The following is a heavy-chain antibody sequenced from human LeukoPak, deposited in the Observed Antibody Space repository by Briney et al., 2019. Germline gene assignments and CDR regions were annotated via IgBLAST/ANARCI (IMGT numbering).Heavy chain of an antibody. CDR3: ARVLEITAYFDY. CDR1: GFTFDDYG. J-gene: IGHJ4*02. D-gene: IGHD1-1*01. Sequence: GGSLRLSCAASGFTFDDYGMSWVRQAPGKGLEWVSGINWNGGSTGYADSVKGRFTISRDNAKNSQYLQMNSLRAEDTALYYCARVLEITAYFDYWGQGTLVTVSS. CDR2: INWNGGST. V-gene: IGHV3-20*04.